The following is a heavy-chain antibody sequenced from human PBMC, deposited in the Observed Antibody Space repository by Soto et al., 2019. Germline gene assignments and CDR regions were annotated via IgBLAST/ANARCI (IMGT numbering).Heavy chain of an antibody. CDR1: GGSFSENY. Sequence: QVHLEQWGAGLLKPSETLSLSCGVSGGSFSENYWTWFRQPPGKGLEWIGEISPSGTTKYVPSLKSRVPSSKDTSKNQFSLKVTSVTAADTAVYFCATSFWFGTQPEIWGQGTLVTVSS. V-gene: IGHV4-34*01. CDR3: ATSFWFGTQPEI. CDR2: ISPSGTT. D-gene: IGHD3-10*01. J-gene: IGHJ1*01.